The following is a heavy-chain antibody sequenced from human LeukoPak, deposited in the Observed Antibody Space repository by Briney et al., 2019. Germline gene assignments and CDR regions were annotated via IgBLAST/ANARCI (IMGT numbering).Heavy chain of an antibody. CDR3: ARDRYSSSPLRGFDI. CDR2: ISNSGNTI. D-gene: IGHD6-13*01. J-gene: IGHJ3*02. CDR1: GFTFSDYY. V-gene: IGHV3-11*04. Sequence: KPGGSLRLSCAASGFTFSDYYMSWIRQAPGKGLEWVSYISNSGNTIYYADSVKGRFTISRDNAKSSLYLQMNSLRAEDTAVYYCARDRYSSSPLRGFDIWGQGTMVTVSS.